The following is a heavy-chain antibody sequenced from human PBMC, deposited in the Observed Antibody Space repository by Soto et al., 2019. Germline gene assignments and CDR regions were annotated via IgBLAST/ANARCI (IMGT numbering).Heavy chain of an antibody. CDR3: ARVTTVVTPVDYDYYGMDV. CDR2: IYPCDSDT. J-gene: IGHJ6*02. V-gene: IGHV5-51*01. D-gene: IGHD4-17*01. Sequence: PGESLKISCKGSGYSFTSYWIGWVRQMPGKGLEWIGIIYPCDSDTRYSPSFQGQVTISADKSISTAYLQWSSLKASDTAMYYCARVTTVVTPVDYDYYGMDVWGQGTTVTVSS. CDR1: GYSFTSYW.